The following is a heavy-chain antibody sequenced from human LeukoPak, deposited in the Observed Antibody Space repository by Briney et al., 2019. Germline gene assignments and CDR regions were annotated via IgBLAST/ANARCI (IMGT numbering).Heavy chain of an antibody. V-gene: IGHV3-21*04. CDR1: GFTFSSYS. Sequence: GGSLRLSFAASGFTFSSYSMNWVRQAPGKGLEWVSSISSSSSYIYYADSVKGRFTISRDNAKNSLYLQMNSLRAEDTAVYYCARVTSGWYGGDYYYMDVWGKGTTVTISS. CDR2: ISSSSSYI. D-gene: IGHD6-19*01. J-gene: IGHJ6*03. CDR3: ARVTSGWYGGDYYYMDV.